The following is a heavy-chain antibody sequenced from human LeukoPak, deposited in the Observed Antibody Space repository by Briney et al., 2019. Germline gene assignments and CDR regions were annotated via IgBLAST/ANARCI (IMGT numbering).Heavy chain of an antibody. J-gene: IGHJ6*02. V-gene: IGHV1-69*04. CDR2: IIPILGIA. D-gene: IGHD2-21*02. Sequence: ASVKVSCKASGGTFSSYAISWVRQAPGHGLEWMGRIIPILGIANYAQKFQGRVTITADKSTSTAYMELSSLRSEDTAVYYCATPRHIVVVTASPYYYYGMDVWGQGTTVTVSS. CDR1: GGTFSSYA. CDR3: ATPRHIVVVTASPYYYYGMDV.